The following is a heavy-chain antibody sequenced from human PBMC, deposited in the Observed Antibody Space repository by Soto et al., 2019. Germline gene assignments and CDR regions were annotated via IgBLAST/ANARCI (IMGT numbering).Heavy chain of an antibody. Sequence: QVQLVESGGGVVQAGTSLRLSCSVSGFSLDTYGMHWVRQAPGKGLEWVAVLWFDGITAYYADIVKGRFIISRDTSRNTLYLQMNSLRAEDTSLYYCARVGDCSSGSCYSGPSDYWGPGTMVTVSS. CDR2: LWFDGITA. J-gene: IGHJ4*02. CDR1: GFSLDTYG. D-gene: IGHD2-15*01. CDR3: ARVGDCSSGSCYSGPSDY. V-gene: IGHV3-33*01.